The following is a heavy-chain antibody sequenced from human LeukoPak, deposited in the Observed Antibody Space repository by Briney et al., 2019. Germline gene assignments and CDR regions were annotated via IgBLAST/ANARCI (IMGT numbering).Heavy chain of an antibody. V-gene: IGHV3-21*01. CDR3: ARGPYSSSWYDWFDP. D-gene: IGHD6-13*01. CDR2: ISSSSSYI. CDR1: GFTFSSYS. J-gene: IGHJ5*02. Sequence: PGGSLRLSCAASGFTFSSYSMNWVRQAPGKGLEWVSSISSSSSYIYYADSVKGRFTISRENAKNSLYLQMNSLRAEDTAVYYCARGPYSSSWYDWFDPWGQGTLVTVSS.